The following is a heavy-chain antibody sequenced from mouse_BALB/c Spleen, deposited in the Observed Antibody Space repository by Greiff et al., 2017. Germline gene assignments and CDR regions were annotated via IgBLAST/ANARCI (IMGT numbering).Heavy chain of an antibody. CDR3: ARSLDY. CDR1: GFNIKDYY. J-gene: IGHJ2*01. V-gene: IGHV14-1*02. Sequence: VQLQQSGAELVRPGALVKLSCKAYGFNIKDYYMPWVKQRPEQGLEWIGWIDPENGNTIYDPKFQGKASITADTSSNTAYLQLSSLTSEDTAVYYCARSLDYWGQGTTLTVSS. CDR2: IDPENGNT. D-gene: IGHD1-1*01.